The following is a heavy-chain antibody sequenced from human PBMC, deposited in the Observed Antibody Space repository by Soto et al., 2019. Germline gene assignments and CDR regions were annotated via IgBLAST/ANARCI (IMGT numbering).Heavy chain of an antibody. CDR3: ARGRYGDY. CDR1: GYAFTTYG. V-gene: IGHV1-18*01. Sequence: QVHLVQSGAEVKKPGASVKVSCQGSGYAFTTYGITWVRQATGRGLVWMGWISAHNGNTNYAQKLQGIVTVTRDTSPSTSYMELRGLRYDDTAVYYCARGRYGDYWGQGALVTVSS. J-gene: IGHJ4*02. D-gene: IGHD1-1*01. CDR2: ISAHNGNT.